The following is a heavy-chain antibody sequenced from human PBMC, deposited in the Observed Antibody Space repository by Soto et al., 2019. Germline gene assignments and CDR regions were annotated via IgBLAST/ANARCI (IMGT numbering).Heavy chain of an antibody. CDR2: IYYSGST. V-gene: IGHV4-61*08. J-gene: IGHJ4*02. D-gene: IGHD3-22*01. Sequence: PSETLSLTCTVSGGSISSGGYYWSWIRQHPGKGLEWIGYIYYSGSTNYNPSLKSRVTISVDTSKNQLSLKLSSVTAADTAVYYCAGSFYYYDSSGYPYLILDYSGQGSLVIVSS. CDR1: GGSISSGGYY. CDR3: AGSFYYYDSSGYPYLILDY.